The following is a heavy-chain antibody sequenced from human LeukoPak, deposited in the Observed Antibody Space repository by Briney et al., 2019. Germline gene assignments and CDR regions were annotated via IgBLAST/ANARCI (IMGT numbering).Heavy chain of an antibody. CDR2: INRDGRVT. D-gene: IGHD1-26*01. CDR1: GFSFRDYA. CDR3: TRDGGSFCDFHY. J-gene: IGHJ4*02. Sequence: PGGSLGLSCVASGFSFRDYAIHWVRQAPGRGLEYVSVINRDGRVTYYADSVKGRFTMSRDNSKNTVYLQMGSLRSEDMAVYYCTRDGGSFCDFHYWGQGALVTVSS. V-gene: IGHV3-64*02.